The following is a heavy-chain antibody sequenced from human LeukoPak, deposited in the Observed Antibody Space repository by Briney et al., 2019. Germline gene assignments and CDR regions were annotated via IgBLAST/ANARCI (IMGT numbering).Heavy chain of an antibody. D-gene: IGHD1-26*01. Sequence: GGSLRLSCAASGFTVSSNYMSWVRQAPGKGLEWVSVIYSGGSTYYADSVKGRFTISRDNSKNSLYLQMDSLRAEDTAVYYCARTVSGSYDGLDIWGQGTMVSVSS. J-gene: IGHJ3*02. CDR3: ARTVSGSYDGLDI. V-gene: IGHV3-53*01. CDR1: GFTVSSNY. CDR2: IYSGGST.